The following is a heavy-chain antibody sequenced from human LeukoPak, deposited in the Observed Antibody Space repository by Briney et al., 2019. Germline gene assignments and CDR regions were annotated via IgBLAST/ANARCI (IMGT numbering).Heavy chain of an antibody. D-gene: IGHD3-9*01. CDR2: IYPGDSDT. CDR3: ASAGIRADILTGADAFDI. J-gene: IGHJ3*02. Sequence: GESLKISCKGSGYSFTSYWIGWVRQMPGKGLEWMGIIYPGDSDTRYSPSFQGQVTISADKSISTAYLQWSSLKASDTAMYYCASAGIRADILTGADAFDIWGQGTMVTVSS. V-gene: IGHV5-51*01. CDR1: GYSFTSYW.